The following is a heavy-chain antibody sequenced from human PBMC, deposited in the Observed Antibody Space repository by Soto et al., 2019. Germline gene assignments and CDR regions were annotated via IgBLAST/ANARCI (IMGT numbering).Heavy chain of an antibody. D-gene: IGHD3-22*01. J-gene: IGHJ6*02. CDR3: ARLRRGYYYDSSDFYGRDV. CDR2: IYPGDSDT. CDR1: GDRMTNSS. Sequence: PVASLEISSKGAGDRMTNSSSGSVSPLHGKGLEWMGIIYPGDSDTRYSPSFQGQVTISADKSISTAYLQWSSLKASDTAMYYCARLRRGYYYDSSDFYGRDVWGQGTAVTGS. V-gene: IGHV5-51*01.